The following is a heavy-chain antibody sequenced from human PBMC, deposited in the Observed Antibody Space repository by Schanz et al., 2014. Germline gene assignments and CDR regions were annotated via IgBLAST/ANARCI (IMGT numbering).Heavy chain of an antibody. V-gene: IGHV1-2*06. CDR3: ARDGHSSIWDSYYFYGLDV. CDR2: INHNSGGT. D-gene: IGHD6-13*01. CDR1: GHPFTAYY. Sequence: QVRLVQSGAEVKKPGASVKVSCKASGHPFTAYYMHWVRQAPGQGLEWMGRINHNSGGTNYAENFQGRVTMTRDTSTSTVYMELSRLTSDDTALYYCARDGHSSIWDSYYFYGLDVWGQGTTVTVSS. J-gene: IGHJ6*02.